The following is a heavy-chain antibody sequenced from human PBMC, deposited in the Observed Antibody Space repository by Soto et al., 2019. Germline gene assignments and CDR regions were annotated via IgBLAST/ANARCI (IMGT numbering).Heavy chain of an antibody. CDR2: ISYDGSNK. Sequence: QVQLVESGGGVVQPGRSLRLSCAASGFTFSSYAMHWVRQAPGKGLEWVAVISYDGSNKYYADSVKGRFTISRDNSKNTLYLQMNSLRAEDTAVYYCARVNSIAVAGIDYWGQGTLATVSS. J-gene: IGHJ4*02. V-gene: IGHV3-30-3*01. CDR3: ARVNSIAVAGIDY. CDR1: GFTFSSYA. D-gene: IGHD6-19*01.